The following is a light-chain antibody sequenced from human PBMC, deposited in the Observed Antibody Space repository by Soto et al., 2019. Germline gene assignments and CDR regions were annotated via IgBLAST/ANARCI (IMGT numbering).Light chain of an antibody. Sequence: DIQMTQSPSSLSASVGDRVTITCRASQSIRNYLNWYQQKPGKAPKLLIDFASSLQSGVPSRFSGSGSGTDFTLTISSLQPADFATYYCQQTYTTPLTFGGGTRLEIK. V-gene: IGKV1-39*01. CDR1: QSIRNY. CDR3: QQTYTTPLT. J-gene: IGKJ5*01. CDR2: FAS.